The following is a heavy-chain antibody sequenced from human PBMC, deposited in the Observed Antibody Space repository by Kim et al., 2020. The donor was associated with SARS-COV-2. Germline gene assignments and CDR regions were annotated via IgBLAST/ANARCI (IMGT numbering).Heavy chain of an antibody. CDR3: ARAQEGYSSSWYIDY. V-gene: IGHV4-59*01. J-gene: IGHJ4*02. Sequence: SETLSLTCTVSGGSISSYYWSCIRQPPGKGLELIGYIYYSGSTNYNPSLKSRVTISVDTSKNQFSLKLSSVTAADTAVYYCARAQEGYSSSWYIDYWGQGTLVTVSS. CDR1: GGSISSYY. CDR2: IYYSGST. D-gene: IGHD6-13*01.